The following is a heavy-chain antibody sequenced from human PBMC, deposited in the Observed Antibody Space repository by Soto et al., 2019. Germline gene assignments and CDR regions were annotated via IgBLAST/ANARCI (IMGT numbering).Heavy chain of an antibody. CDR1: GFPFSAYA. J-gene: IGHJ3*02. V-gene: IGHV3-23*01. CDR2: VGGSDSDK. CDR3: AKDATAVNGVWGPFDI. Sequence: EVQLLESGGGVVQPGGSLRLSCVVSGFPFSAYAMSWVRQAPGKGLQWVSGVGGSDSDKHYADSVRGRFIVSRENSKNTLYLQTNSLRADDTAVYYCAKDATAVNGVWGPFDIWGQGTEVTVSS. D-gene: IGHD2-8*01.